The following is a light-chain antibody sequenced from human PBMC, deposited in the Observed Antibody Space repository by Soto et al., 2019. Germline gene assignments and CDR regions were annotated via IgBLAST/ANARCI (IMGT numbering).Light chain of an antibody. CDR2: AAS. V-gene: IGKV1-12*01. CDR3: QQAYTFPWT. CDR1: QDISTR. J-gene: IGKJ1*01. Sequence: DIQLTQSPSSVSASVGDRVTITCRASQDISTRLAWYQQKPGTAPKLLIYAASTSGSGVPSRFSGSGSGTDFSLTVSSLQSEDFATYFCQQAYTFPWTFGQGTKVDIK.